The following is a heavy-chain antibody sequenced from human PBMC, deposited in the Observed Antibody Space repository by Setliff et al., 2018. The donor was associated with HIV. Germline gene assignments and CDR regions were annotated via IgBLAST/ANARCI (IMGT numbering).Heavy chain of an antibody. CDR1: GFTFSDHV. CDR3: ARGPTTVTNYYYYYMDV. V-gene: IGHV3-21*01. D-gene: IGHD4-17*01. CDR2: ISSSSYYI. J-gene: IGHJ6*03. Sequence: GGSLRLSCAASGFTFSDHVMYWVRQAPGKGLEGVSSISSSSYYIYYADSVKGRFTISRDNDNNSLYLQMSGLSAEDTAVYYCARGPTTVTNYYYYYMDVWGKGTTVTVSS.